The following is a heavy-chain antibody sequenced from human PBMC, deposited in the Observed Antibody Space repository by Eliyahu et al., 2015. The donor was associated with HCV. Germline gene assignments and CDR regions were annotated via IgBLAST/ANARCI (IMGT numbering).Heavy chain of an antibody. CDR3: ARGGQQLARILSAFDI. Sequence: QVQLQQWGAGLLKPSETLSLTCAVYGGSFSGYYWXWIRQPPGKGLEWIGEINHSGSTNYNPSLKSRVTISVDTSKNQFSLKLSSVTAADTAVYYCARGGQQLARILSAFDIWGQGTMVTVSS. J-gene: IGHJ3*02. CDR2: INHSGST. CDR1: GGSFSGYY. D-gene: IGHD6-13*01. V-gene: IGHV4-34*01.